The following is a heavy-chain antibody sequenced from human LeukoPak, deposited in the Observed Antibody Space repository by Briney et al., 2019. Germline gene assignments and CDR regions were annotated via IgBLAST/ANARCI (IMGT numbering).Heavy chain of an antibody. V-gene: IGHV3-23*01. CDR3: ARDKSLWFGDPKGYFDY. CDR1: GFNFSTYA. J-gene: IGHJ4*02. Sequence: GGSLRLSCAASGFNFSTYAMSWVRQAPGKGLEWVSGINGGGDTTYYADSEKGRFTISRDNSKNTLYLQMNSLRAEDTAVYYCARDKSLWFGDPKGYFDYWGQGTLVTVSS. CDR2: INGGGDTT. D-gene: IGHD3-10*01.